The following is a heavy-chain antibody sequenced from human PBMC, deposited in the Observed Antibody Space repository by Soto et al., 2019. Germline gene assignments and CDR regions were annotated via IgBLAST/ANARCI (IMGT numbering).Heavy chain of an antibody. CDR1: GGSISSYY. Sequence: LFLTCTVSGGSISSYYWSWIRQPPGKGLEWIGYIYYSGSTNYNPSLKSRVTISVDTSKNQFSLKLSSVTAADTAVYYCARDRGSYGSYYYYYYGMDVWGQGTTVTVSS. D-gene: IGHD5-18*01. V-gene: IGHV4-59*01. CDR3: ARDRGSYGSYYYYYYGMDV. J-gene: IGHJ6*02. CDR2: IYYSGST.